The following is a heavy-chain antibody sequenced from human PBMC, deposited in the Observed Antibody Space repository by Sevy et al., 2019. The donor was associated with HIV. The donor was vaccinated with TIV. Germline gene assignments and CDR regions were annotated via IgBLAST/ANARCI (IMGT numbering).Heavy chain of an antibody. CDR1: GFIVSSNY. Sequence: GGSLRLSCAVSGFIVSSNYMTWVRQAPGKGLEWVGRIKSKIDGGTIDYAAPVKVRFTISRDDSKNTLYLQMNSLKTEDTAVYYCTTEAVDCSTTTCSLAMDVWGQGTTVTVSS. V-gene: IGHV3-15*01. CDR2: IKSKIDGGTI. J-gene: IGHJ6*02. D-gene: IGHD2-2*01. CDR3: TTEAVDCSTTTCSLAMDV.